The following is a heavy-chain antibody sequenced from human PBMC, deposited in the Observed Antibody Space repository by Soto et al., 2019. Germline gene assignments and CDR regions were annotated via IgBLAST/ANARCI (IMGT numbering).Heavy chain of an antibody. CDR3: ARDWAGLDSYGFDL. CDR2: INVGNGNT. Sequence: QVQLVQSGAEVKEPGASVKVSCKASGYTFNIYAIHWVRQAPGQRPEWMGRINVGNGNTKYSQEFQDRVTITRDTSASTAYMELSSLRSEDTALYYCARDWAGLDSYGFDLWGQGTLVIVSS. D-gene: IGHD5-18*01. CDR1: GYTFNIYA. V-gene: IGHV1-3*01. J-gene: IGHJ5*02.